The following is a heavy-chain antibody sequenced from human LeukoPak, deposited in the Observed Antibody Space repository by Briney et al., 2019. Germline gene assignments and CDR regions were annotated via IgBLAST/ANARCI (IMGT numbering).Heavy chain of an antibody. CDR3: ARAEFDY. J-gene: IGHJ4*02. V-gene: IGHV3-7*01. D-gene: IGHD1-14*01. CDR1: GFHLSCHW. Sequence: GSLEISFAAPGFHLSCHWVSWVRPAPGKGLEWVANIKQDGSEKYYVDSVKGRFTISRDNAKNSLYLQMNSLRAEDTAVYYCARAEFDYWGQGTLVTVSS. CDR2: IKQDGSEK.